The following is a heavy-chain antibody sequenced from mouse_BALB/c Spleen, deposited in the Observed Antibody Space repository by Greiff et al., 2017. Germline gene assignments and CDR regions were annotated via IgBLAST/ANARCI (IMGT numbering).Heavy chain of an antibody. CDR1: GFTFSSYA. CDR3: ATGSSYLDY. V-gene: IGHV5-9-4*01. J-gene: IGHJ2*01. CDR2: ISSGGSYT. D-gene: IGHD1-1*01. Sequence: EVKLVESGGGLVKPGGSLKLSCAASGFTFSSYAMSWVRQSPEKRLEWVAEISSGGSYTYYPDTVTGRFTISRDNAKNTLYLEMSSLRSEDTAMYYCATGSSYLDYWGQGTTLTVSS.